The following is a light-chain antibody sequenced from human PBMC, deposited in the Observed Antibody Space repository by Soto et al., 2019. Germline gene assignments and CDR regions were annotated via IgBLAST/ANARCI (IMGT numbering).Light chain of an antibody. CDR3: QQYGSSPS. CDR1: QSVSSNY. J-gene: IGKJ3*01. Sequence: EIVLTQSPGTLSLSPGERAALSCRASQSVSSNYLAWYQQRPGQAPRLLIYGTSTRATGIPDKFRGSGSGTDFSLAISSLEPEDFAVYYCQQYGSSPSFGPGTKVDFK. CDR2: GTS. V-gene: IGKV3-20*01.